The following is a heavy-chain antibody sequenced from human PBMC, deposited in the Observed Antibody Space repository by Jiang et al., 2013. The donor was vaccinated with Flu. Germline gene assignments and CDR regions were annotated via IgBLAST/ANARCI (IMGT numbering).Heavy chain of an antibody. CDR2: TYYRSKWYN. D-gene: IGHD6-13*01. J-gene: IGHJ3*02. CDR3: ARGAIAAAGTRTFDI. V-gene: IGHV6-1*01. Sequence: RGLEWLGRTYYRSKWYNDYAVSVKSRITINPDTSKNQFSLQLNSVTPEDTAVYYCARGAIAAAGTRTFDIWGQGTMVTVSS.